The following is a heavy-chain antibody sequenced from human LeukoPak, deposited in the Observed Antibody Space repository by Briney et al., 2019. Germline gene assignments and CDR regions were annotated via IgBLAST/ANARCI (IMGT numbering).Heavy chain of an antibody. CDR1: GGSISSGSYY. CDR2: IYNSGGT. V-gene: IGHV4-61*01. J-gene: IGHJ4*02. CDR3: AGASVLLSADY. D-gene: IGHD3-16*01. Sequence: SETLSLTCTVSGGSISSGSYYWSWIRQSPGKGLEWIGYIYNSGGTKYNPSLKSRLTISVDTSKNQFSLNLSSVTAADTAVYYCAGASVLLSADYWGQGTLVTVSS.